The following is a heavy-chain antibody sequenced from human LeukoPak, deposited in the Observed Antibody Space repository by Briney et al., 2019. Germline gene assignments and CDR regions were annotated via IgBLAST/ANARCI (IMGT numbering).Heavy chain of an antibody. V-gene: IGHV4-59*08. J-gene: IGHJ3*02. D-gene: IGHD2-21*01. CDR2: IHYSVST. CDR3: ARSVSWGLLVRDDAFDI. CDR1: GGSISSYH. Sequence: SSETLSLTCTVSGGSISSYHWIWIRQPPGKGLEWIGYIHYSVSTNYNPSLKSRVTTSVDTSKKQFSLKLRSVTAADTAVYYCARSVSWGLLVRDDAFDIWGQGTMVTVSS.